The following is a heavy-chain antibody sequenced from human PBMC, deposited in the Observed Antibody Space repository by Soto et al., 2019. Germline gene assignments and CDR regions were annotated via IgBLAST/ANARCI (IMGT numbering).Heavy chain of an antibody. J-gene: IGHJ4*02. CDR3: ARGSGSYFDY. Sequence: EVQLLESGGGLVQPGGSLRLSCAASGFSFSTYAMSWVRQAPGKGLEWVSAVSGSGYNTYYADSVKGRFTISRDNSKNTLYLQRSSLRAEDTAVYYCARGSGSYFDYWGQGTLVTVSS. V-gene: IGHV3-23*01. D-gene: IGHD6-6*01. CDR2: VSGSGYNT. CDR1: GFSFSTYA.